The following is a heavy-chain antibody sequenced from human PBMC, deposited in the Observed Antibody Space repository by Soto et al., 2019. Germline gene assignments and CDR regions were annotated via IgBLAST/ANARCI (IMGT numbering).Heavy chain of an antibody. V-gene: IGHV3-30*18. CDR1: VFTFSDYA. D-gene: IGHD1-1*01. CDR2: ISYYENYK. CDR3: AKDQGRYDGTQVEN. J-gene: IGHJ4*02. Sequence: VGSLRLSCASSVFTFSDYAIHWVRQAPGKGLEWVALISYYENYKQYGDSVKGRFTITRDNSKSTLFLQLSSLRAEDTAIYYCAKDQGRYDGTQVENWGQGNMVTVSS.